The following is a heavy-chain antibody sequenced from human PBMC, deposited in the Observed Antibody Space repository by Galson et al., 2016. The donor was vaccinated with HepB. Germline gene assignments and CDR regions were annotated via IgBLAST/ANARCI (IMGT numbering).Heavy chain of an antibody. CDR1: GGSISSGGYY. J-gene: IGHJ5*02. Sequence: SETLSLTCTVSGGSISSGGYYWSWIRQHPGKGLEWIGYIYHSGSTNYNPSLRSQVTISVDTSRNQYSLRLSSVTAADTAVYYCARRRNYYDSSGYYYDYFDPWGRGTLVTVSS. CDR2: IYHSGST. V-gene: IGHV4-61*08. D-gene: IGHD3-22*01. CDR3: ARRRNYYDSSGYYYDYFDP.